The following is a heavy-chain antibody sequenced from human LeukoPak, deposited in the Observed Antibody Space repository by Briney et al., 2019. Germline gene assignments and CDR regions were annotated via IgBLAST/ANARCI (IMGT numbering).Heavy chain of an antibody. CDR2: IYPGEFGT. CDR3: ATLNTTGLDTFDI. J-gene: IGHJ3*02. Sequence: GESLKIPGLGPGSRFANYWIGWVGQMPGKGMEWMGFIYPGEFGTRYSPSFQGQVTISADKPIRTAYLQWSSLRAADTAMYYCATLNTTGLDTFDIWGLGTLVTVSS. CDR1: GSRFANYW. V-gene: IGHV5-51*04. D-gene: IGHD1-1*01.